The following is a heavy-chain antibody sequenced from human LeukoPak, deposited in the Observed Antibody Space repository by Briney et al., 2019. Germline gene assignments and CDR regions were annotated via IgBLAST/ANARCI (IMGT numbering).Heavy chain of an antibody. CDR2: ISGSGGST. D-gene: IGHD6-13*01. Sequence: GGSLRLSCAASGFTFSYAWMSWVRQAPGKGLEWVSAISGSGGSTYYADSVKGRFTISRDNSKNTLYLQMNSLRAEDTAVYYCAKGGSSSWYREGWGGFDYWGQGTLVTVSS. J-gene: IGHJ4*02. CDR1: GFTFSYAW. V-gene: IGHV3-23*01. CDR3: AKGGSSSWYREGWGGFDY.